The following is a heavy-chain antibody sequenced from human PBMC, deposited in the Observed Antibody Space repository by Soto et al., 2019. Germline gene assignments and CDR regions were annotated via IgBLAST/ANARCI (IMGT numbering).Heavy chain of an antibody. D-gene: IGHD7-27*01. CDR2: VKGDGSGT. CDR1: GFTFSSYW. J-gene: IGHJ4*02. CDR3: ARAGLITTPGVDFDC. Sequence: EVQLVESGGGLVQPGGSLRLSCAASGFTFSSYWMHWVRQAPGKGLVWVSRVKGDGSGTSYADSVKGRFTISRDNAKNTLYLHMACLRAEDTAVYYCARAGLITTPGVDFDCWGQGTLVTVSS. V-gene: IGHV3-74*01.